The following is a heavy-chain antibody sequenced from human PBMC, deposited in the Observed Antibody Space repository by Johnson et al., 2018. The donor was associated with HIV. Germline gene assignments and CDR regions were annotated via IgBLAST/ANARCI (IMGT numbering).Heavy chain of an antibody. Sequence: MQLVESGGGVERPGGSLRLSCVGSGFTFDEYGMSWVRQVPGKGLEWVSGVNWNGGSTGYADSVKGRFTIFRDNTKNSLYIQMSGLREEDTALYYCAKGPVVDYSYGLVQHWGQGTLVTVSS. CDR3: AKGPVVDYSYGLVQH. CDR2: VNWNGGST. CDR1: GFTFDEYG. J-gene: IGHJ1*01. V-gene: IGHV3-20*04. D-gene: IGHD4-11*01.